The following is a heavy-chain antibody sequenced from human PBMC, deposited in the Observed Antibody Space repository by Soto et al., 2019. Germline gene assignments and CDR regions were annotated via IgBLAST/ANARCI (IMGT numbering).Heavy chain of an antibody. CDR3: GGGATSSYYYYAMDV. V-gene: IGHV3-23*01. J-gene: IGHJ6*02. CDR1: GFTFSTFA. Sequence: GGSLRLSCAASGFTFSTFAMSWVRQAPGKGLEWVSTISGGGGTTYYADSMKGRFTISRDNSKNTLYLQMNSLRVEDAAVYYCGGGATSSYYYYAMDVWGQGTTVTVSS. D-gene: IGHD1-26*01. CDR2: ISGGGGTT.